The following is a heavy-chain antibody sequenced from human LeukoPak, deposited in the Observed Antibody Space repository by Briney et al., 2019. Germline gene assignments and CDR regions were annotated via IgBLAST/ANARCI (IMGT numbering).Heavy chain of an antibody. CDR3: ARRASMLTSYFDS. V-gene: IGHV4-39*07. CDR1: GGSISSSSYY. D-gene: IGHD3-16*01. J-gene: IGHJ4*02. Sequence: SETLSLTCTVSGGSISSSSYYWGWIRQPPGKGLEWIVSIYNSGSTNYNPSLKSRVTISVDTSKNQFSLKLSSVTAADTAVYYCARRASMLTSYFDSWGQGTLVTVSS. CDR2: IYNSGST.